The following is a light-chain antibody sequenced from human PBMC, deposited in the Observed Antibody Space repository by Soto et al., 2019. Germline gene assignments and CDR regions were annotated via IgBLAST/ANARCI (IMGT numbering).Light chain of an antibody. Sequence: QSALTQPASVSGSPGQSITISCTGTSGDVGYHKYVSWYQQHPGKAPKLLIYEVTNRPSGVSNRFSGSKSGNTASLTISGLQAEDEAHYYCRSSTSSSTLYVFGTGTKLTVL. V-gene: IGLV2-14*01. J-gene: IGLJ1*01. CDR3: RSSTSSSTLYV. CDR1: SGDVGYHKY. CDR2: EVT.